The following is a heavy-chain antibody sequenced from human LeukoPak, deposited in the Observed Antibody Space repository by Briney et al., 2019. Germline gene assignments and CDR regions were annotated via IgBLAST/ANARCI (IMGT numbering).Heavy chain of an antibody. CDR2: INPNSGGT. Sequence: ASVKVSCKASGCTFTSYAMNWVRQAPGQGLEWMGWINPNSGGTNYAQKFQGRVTMTRDTSISTAYMELSRLRSDDTAVYYCARDVRVAVAGTWSLDYWGQGTLVTVSS. CDR3: ARDVRVAVAGTWSLDY. D-gene: IGHD6-19*01. CDR1: GCTFTSYA. V-gene: IGHV1-2*02. J-gene: IGHJ4*02.